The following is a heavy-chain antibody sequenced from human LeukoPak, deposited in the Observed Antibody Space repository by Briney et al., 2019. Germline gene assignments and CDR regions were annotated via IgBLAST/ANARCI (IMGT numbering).Heavy chain of an antibody. CDR3: AKVRDGYIFDAFDI. Sequence: GGSLRLSCAASGFTFSSYGMHWVRQAPGKGLEWVAVISYDGSNKYYADSVRGRFTISRDNSKNTLYLQMNSLRAEDTAVYYCAKVRDGYIFDAFDIWGQGTMVTVSS. CDR1: GFTFSSYG. CDR2: ISYDGSNK. V-gene: IGHV3-30*18. D-gene: IGHD5-24*01. J-gene: IGHJ3*02.